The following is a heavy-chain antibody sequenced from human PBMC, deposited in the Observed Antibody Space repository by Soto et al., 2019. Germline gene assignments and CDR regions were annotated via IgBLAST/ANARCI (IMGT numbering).Heavy chain of an antibody. CDR2: IYYSGST. CDR1: GGSVSSGSYY. J-gene: IGHJ5*02. D-gene: IGHD4-17*01. V-gene: IGHV4-61*01. CDR3: ARTTYGDYVGGFLNWFDP. Sequence: SETLSLTCTVSGGSVSSGSYYWSWIRQPPGKGLEWIGYIYYSGSTNYNPSLKSRVTISVDTSKNQFSLKLSSVTAADTAVYYCARTTYGDYVGGFLNWFDPWGQGTLVTVSS.